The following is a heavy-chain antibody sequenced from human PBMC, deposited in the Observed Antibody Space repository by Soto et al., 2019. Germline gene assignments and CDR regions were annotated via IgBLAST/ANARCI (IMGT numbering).Heavy chain of an antibody. CDR3: AKDARPDGYWQFAF. CDR2: ILANGNT. V-gene: IGHV3-23*01. J-gene: IGHJ4*02. Sequence: GGSLRLSCAASGFTFSTYTMNWVRQAPGKGLEWVAAILANGNTYYADSVKGRFIISRDSPKNTLYLQMNSLRVDDTAVYYCAKDARPDGYWQFAFWGRGTLVTVSS. D-gene: IGHD3-22*01. CDR1: GFTFSTYT.